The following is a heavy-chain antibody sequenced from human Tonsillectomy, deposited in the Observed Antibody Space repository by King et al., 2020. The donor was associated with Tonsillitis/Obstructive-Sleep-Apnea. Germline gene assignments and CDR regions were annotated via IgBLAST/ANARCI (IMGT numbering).Heavy chain of an antibody. CDR2: ISSSGSTI. V-gene: IGHV3-48*03. D-gene: IGHD3-22*01. CDR1: GFTFSSYE. J-gene: IGHJ4*02. CDR3: ARGQDYYDSSGSCDY. Sequence: QLVQSGGGLVQPGGSLRLSCAASGFTFSSYEMNWVRQAPGKGLEWVSYISSSGSTIYYADSVKGRFTISRDNAKNSLYLQMNSLRAEDTAVYYCARGQDYYDSSGSCDYWGQGTLVTVSS.